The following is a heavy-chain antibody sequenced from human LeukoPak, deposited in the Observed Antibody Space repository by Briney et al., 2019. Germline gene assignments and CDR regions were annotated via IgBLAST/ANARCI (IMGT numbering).Heavy chain of an antibody. V-gene: IGHV1-8*03. Sequence: ASVKVSCKASGYTFTSYGISRVRQAPGQGLEWMGWMNPNSGNTGYAQKFQGRVTITRNTSISTAYMELSSLRSEDTAVYYCARGKKGLLPYYYYYYMDVWGKGTTVTVSS. CDR1: GYTFTSYG. CDR3: ARGKKGLLPYYYYYYMDV. CDR2: MNPNSGNT. D-gene: IGHD1-26*01. J-gene: IGHJ6*03.